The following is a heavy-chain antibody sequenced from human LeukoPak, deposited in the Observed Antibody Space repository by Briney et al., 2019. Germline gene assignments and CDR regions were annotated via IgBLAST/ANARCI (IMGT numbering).Heavy chain of an antibody. CDR3: AKDRVVLMYYFDY. Sequence: GGSLRLSCAASGFTFSSYGMHWVRQAPGKGLEWVAVISYDGSNKYYANSVKGRFTISRDNSKSTLYLQMNSLRAEDTAVYYCAKDRVVLMYYFDYWGQGTLVTVSS. D-gene: IGHD3-10*01. CDR1: GFTFSSYG. V-gene: IGHV3-30*18. J-gene: IGHJ4*02. CDR2: ISYDGSNK.